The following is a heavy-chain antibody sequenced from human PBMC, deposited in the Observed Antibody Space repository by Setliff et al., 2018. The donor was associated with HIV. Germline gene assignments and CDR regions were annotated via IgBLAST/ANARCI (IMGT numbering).Heavy chain of an antibody. Sequence: VKVSCKTSGYTFTDYYMHWVQQAPGKGLEWMGHVDPENGESIYAEKFQGRVTIRADRSVDTVYMEVSSLIYEDTAVDYCATDHWGDYVNAFDIWGQGTMVTVSS. D-gene: IGHD4-17*01. CDR2: VDPENGES. V-gene: IGHV1-69-2*01. CDR1: GYTFTDYY. J-gene: IGHJ3*02. CDR3: ATDHWGDYVNAFDI.